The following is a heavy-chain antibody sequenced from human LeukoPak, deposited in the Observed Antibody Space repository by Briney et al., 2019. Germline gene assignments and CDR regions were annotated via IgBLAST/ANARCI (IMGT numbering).Heavy chain of an antibody. CDR3: ARGPPPDFDY. Sequence: PSETLSLTCTVSGGSISNCYWSWVRQPAGKGLEWIGRIYTSGSTDYNPSLKSRVTMSVDTSKNHFSLRLTSVTAADTAVYYCARGPPPDFDYWGQGTLVTVSS. J-gene: IGHJ4*02. CDR1: GGSISNCY. CDR2: IYTSGST. V-gene: IGHV4-4*07.